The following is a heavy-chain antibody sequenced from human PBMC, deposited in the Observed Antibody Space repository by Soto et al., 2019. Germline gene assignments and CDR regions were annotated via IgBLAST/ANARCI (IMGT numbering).Heavy chain of an antibody. D-gene: IGHD1-26*01. CDR2: IWYDGSNK. CDR3: ARDQQQGVSGATLYYFDY. V-gene: IGHV3-33*01. J-gene: IGHJ4*02. Sequence: GGSLRLSCAASGFTFSSYGMHWVRQAPGKGLEWVAVIWYDGSNKYYADSVKGRFTISRDNSKNTLYLQMNSLRAEDTAVYYCARDQQQGVSGATLYYFDYWGQGTLVTVSS. CDR1: GFTFSSYG.